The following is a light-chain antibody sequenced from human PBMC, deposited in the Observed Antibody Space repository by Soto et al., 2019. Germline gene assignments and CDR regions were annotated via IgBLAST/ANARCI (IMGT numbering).Light chain of an antibody. J-gene: IGKJ5*01. CDR2: AAS. CDR3: QQYNNWPPIT. CDR1: QGIRND. V-gene: IGKV1-6*01. Sequence: AIQMTQSPSSLSASVGDRVTITCRASQGIRNDLGWYQQKPGKAPNLLIYAASSLQSGVPSTFSGSGSGTDFTLTISSLQPEDFAVYYCQQYNNWPPITFGQGTRLEIK.